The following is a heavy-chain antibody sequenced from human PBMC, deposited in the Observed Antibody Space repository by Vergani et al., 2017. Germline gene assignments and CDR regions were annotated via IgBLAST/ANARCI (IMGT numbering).Heavy chain of an antibody. Sequence: QGQLAQSGAEVKKPGSSVKVSCKASGGTFSSNSISWVRQAPGQGLEWMGRIIPIFGTTSYAQKFQGRVTILADESTSTAYMELSSLRSEDTAVYYCARGGCNGPRCYTQYNYYYFIDVWATGTTVTVSS. CDR3: ARGGCNGPRCYTQYNYYYFIDV. J-gene: IGHJ6*03. CDR1: GGTFSSNS. CDR2: IIPIFGTT. V-gene: IGHV1-69*13. D-gene: IGHD2-2*02.